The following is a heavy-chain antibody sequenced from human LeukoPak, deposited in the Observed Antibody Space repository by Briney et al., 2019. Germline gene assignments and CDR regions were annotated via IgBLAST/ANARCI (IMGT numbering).Heavy chain of an antibody. CDR2: IYYSGST. D-gene: IGHD1-7*01. CDR3: ARPLDLGFDI. J-gene: IGHJ3*02. V-gene: IGHV4-39*01. Sequence: PSETLSLTCSVSGGSISSSSSYWGWIRQPPGKGLEWIGSIYYSGSTYYNPSLKSRVTISVDTSKNQFSLKLSSVTAADTAVYYCARPLDLGFDIWGQGTMVTVSS. CDR1: GGSISSSSSY.